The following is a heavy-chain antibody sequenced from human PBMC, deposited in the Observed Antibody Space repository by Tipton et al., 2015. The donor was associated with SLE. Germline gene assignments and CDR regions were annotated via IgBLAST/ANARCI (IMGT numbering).Heavy chain of an antibody. CDR2: IADTGSP. V-gene: IGHV4-34*01. J-gene: IGHJ4*02. CDR3: ARGPFQRWPPGAY. D-gene: IGHD6-19*01. Sequence: TLSLTCAVYGGSFSGYHWTRIRQPPGQGLEWIGEIADTGSPNYNPSLKRRVPISLDTSKSQFSLILNSLTAADTAVYYCARGPFQRWPPGAYWGQVTLVTVSS. CDR1: GGSFSGYH.